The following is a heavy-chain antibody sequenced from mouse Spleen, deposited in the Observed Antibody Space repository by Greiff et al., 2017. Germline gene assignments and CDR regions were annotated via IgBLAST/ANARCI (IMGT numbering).Heavy chain of an antibody. CDR2: IDPDTGGT. V-gene: IGHV1-15*01. CDR3: TRLYDGYPWFAY. CDR1: GYTFTDYE. Sequence: VKLLEPGAELVRPGASVTLSCKASGYTFTDYEMHWVKQTPVHGLEWIGAIDPDTGGTAYNQKFKGKATLTADKSSSTAYMELRSLTSEDSAVYYCTRLYDGYPWFAYWGQGTLVTVSA. J-gene: IGHJ3*01. D-gene: IGHD2-3*01.